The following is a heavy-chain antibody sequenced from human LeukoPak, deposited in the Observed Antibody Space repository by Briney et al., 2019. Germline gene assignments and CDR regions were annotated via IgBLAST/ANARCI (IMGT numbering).Heavy chain of an antibody. CDR2: FDPEDGET. CDR1: GYTLTELS. Sequence: ASVKVSCKVSGYTLTELSMHWVRQAPGKGLEWMGGFDPEDGETIYAQKFQGRVTMTEDTSTDTAYMELSSLRSEDTAVYYCATVAPVTTEFDYWGQGTLVTVSS. CDR3: ATVAPVTTEFDY. J-gene: IGHJ4*02. D-gene: IGHD4-17*01. V-gene: IGHV1-24*01.